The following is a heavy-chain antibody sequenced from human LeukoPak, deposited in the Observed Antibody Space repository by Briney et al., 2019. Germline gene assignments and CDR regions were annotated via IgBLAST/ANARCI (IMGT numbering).Heavy chain of an antibody. J-gene: IGHJ4*02. V-gene: IGHV1-2*02. CDR1: GYTFTGYY. D-gene: IGHD3-3*01. CDR3: ARDYDFWSGYYHFDY. CDR2: INPSSGGT. Sequence: RASVKVSCKASGYTFTGYYMHWVRQAPGQGLEWMGWINPSSGGTNYAQKFQGRVTMTRDTSISTAYMELSRLRSDDTAVYYCARDYDFWSGYYHFDYWGQGTLVTVSS.